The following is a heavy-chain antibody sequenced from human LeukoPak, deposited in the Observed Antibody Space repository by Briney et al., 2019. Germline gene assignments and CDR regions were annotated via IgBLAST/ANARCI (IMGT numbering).Heavy chain of an antibody. CDR3: ATGETGSTLGGY. CDR1: GGPPSAYY. D-gene: IGHD1-1*01. CDR2: IQDSGST. V-gene: IGHV4-59*01. Sequence: SETLSLTCTVSGGPPSAYYWTWIRQPPGKGLEWIGYIQDSGSTNYNPSLKSRVTISVDTSKNQISLKLTSVTAADTAVYYCATGETGSTLGGYWGQGTLVTVSS. J-gene: IGHJ4*02.